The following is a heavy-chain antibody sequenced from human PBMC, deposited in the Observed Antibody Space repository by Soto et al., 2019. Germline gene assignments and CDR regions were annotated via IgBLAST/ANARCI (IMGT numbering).Heavy chain of an antibody. CDR1: GGTFSSYA. CDR3: ARDSRRGLNWFDP. D-gene: IGHD3-10*01. V-gene: IGHV1-69*13. CDR2: IIPIFGTA. J-gene: IGHJ5*02. Sequence: GASVKVSCKASGGTFSSYAISWVRQAPGQGLEWMGGIIPIFGTANYAQKFQGRVTITADESTSTAYMELSSLRSEDTAVYYCARDSRRGLNWFDPWGQGTPVTVSS.